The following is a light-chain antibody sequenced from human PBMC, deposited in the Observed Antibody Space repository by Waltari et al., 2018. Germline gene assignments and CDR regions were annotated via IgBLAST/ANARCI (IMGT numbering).Light chain of an antibody. CDR3: QSYDSSLSGYV. J-gene: IGLJ1*01. V-gene: IGLV1-40*01. CDR2: GNS. CDR1: RSNIGAGYD. Sequence: QSVLTQPPSVSGAPGQRVTIYCTGSRSNIGAGYDVHWYQQLPGTAPKLSIYGNSHRPSGVPDRFSGSKSGTSASLAITGLQAEDEADYYCQSYDSSLSGYVFGTGTKVTVL.